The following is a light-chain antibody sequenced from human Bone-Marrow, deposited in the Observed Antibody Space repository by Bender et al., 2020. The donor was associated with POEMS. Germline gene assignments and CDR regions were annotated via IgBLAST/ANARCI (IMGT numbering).Light chain of an antibody. CDR2: DVT. J-gene: IGLJ1*01. CDR3: SSYTSSATVV. Sequence: QSALTQPASVSGSPGQSIAISCAGGDSDIGGYDFVSWYQQHPGKAPKLLIYDVTNRPSGIPNRFSGSKSGSTASLTISWLRADDECDYYCSSYTSSATVVFGTGTKVTVL. CDR1: DSDIGGYDF. V-gene: IGLV2-14*03.